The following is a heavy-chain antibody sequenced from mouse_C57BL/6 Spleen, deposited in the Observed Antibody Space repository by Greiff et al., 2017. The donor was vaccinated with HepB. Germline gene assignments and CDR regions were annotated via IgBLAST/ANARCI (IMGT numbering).Heavy chain of an antibody. CDR1: GYTFTSYW. CDR2: IYPGSGST. J-gene: IGHJ2*01. Sequence: QVQLQQPGAELVKPGASVKMSCKASGYTFTSYWLTWVKQRPGQGLEWIGDIYPGSGSTNYNEKFKSKATLTVDTSSSTAYMQLSSLTSEDSAVYYCAKSYGSDGFFDYWGQGTTLTVSS. CDR3: AKSYGSDGFFDY. D-gene: IGHD1-1*01. V-gene: IGHV1-55*01.